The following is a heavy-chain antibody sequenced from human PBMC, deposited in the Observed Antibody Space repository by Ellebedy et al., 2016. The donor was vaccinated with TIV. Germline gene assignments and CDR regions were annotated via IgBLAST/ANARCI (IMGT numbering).Heavy chain of an antibody. CDR3: AKGAPFSSSPLDY. V-gene: IGHV3-23*01. Sequence: GESLKISCTMSGFNFNTYAMSWFRQAPGKGLEWVSTTDVGPAFIYYADSVKGRFTISRDNSKHTLYLQLNSLRAEDTAVYYCAKGAPFSSSPLDYWGQGTLVTVSS. CDR2: TDVGPAFI. CDR1: GFNFNTYA. J-gene: IGHJ4*02. D-gene: IGHD6-13*01.